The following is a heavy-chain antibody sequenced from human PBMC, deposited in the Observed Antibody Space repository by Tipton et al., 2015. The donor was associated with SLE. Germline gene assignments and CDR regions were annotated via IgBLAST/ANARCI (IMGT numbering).Heavy chain of an antibody. CDR1: GGSISSTNYF. J-gene: IGHJ4*02. CDR3: ARLNWRSNY. Sequence: GLVKPSQTLSLTCTVSGGSISSTNYFWNWIRQPAGKTLEWIGRIYAWGSTDYNPSLRSRVAMSLDTSKNQFSLRLDSVTAADTAVYYCARLNWRSNYWGQGTLVTVSS. CDR2: IYAWGST. V-gene: IGHV4-61*02. D-gene: IGHD3-3*01.